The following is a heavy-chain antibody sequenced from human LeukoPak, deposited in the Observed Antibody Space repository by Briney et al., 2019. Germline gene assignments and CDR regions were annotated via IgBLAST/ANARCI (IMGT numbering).Heavy chain of an antibody. CDR3: ARASDSGNLA. V-gene: IGHV1-2*02. J-gene: IGHJ5*02. CDR1: GYTFTGYY. D-gene: IGHD1-26*01. CDR2: INPNSGGT. Sequence: ASVKVSCKASGYTFTGYYMHWVRQAPGQGLEWMGWINPNSGGTNYAQDFHGRVTMTRDTPSSTGYLELGRLGSDDTAVEYRARASDSGNLAWDQGTLVTVSS.